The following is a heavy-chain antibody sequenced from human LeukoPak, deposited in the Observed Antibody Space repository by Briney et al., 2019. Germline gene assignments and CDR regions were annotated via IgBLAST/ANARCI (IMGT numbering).Heavy chain of an antibody. D-gene: IGHD6-13*01. V-gene: IGHV3-48*03. Sequence: PGGSLRLSXAASGFTFSSYEMNWVRQAPGKGLEWVSYISSSGSTIYYADSVKGRFTISRDNAKNSLYLQMNSLRAEDTAVYYCARDLTAAAVSGSYYFDYWGQGTLVTVSS. CDR3: ARDLTAAAVSGSYYFDY. CDR2: ISSSGSTI. CDR1: GFTFSSYE. J-gene: IGHJ4*02.